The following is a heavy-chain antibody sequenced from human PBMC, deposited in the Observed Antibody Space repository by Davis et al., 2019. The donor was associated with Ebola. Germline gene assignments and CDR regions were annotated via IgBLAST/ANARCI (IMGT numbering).Heavy chain of an antibody. CDR1: GFTFSSYW. CDR3: ARDERTGYDFWSGYPSSYGMDV. D-gene: IGHD3-3*01. CDR2: INSDGSST. V-gene: IGHV3-74*01. J-gene: IGHJ6*02. Sequence: GESLKISCAASGFTFSSYWMHWVRQAPGKGLVWVSRINSDGSSTSYADSVKGRFTIPRDNAKNSLYLQMNSQRAEDTAVYYCARDERTGYDFWSGYPSSYGMDVWGQGTTVTVSS.